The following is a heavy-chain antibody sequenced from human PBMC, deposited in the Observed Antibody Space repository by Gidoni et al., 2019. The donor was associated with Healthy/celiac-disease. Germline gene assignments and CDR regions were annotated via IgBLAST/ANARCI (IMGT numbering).Heavy chain of an antibody. J-gene: IGHJ3*02. D-gene: IGHD2-2*01. CDR2: IIPIFGTA. CDR1: GGTFSSYA. CDR3: ATGSCSSTSCSLDAFDI. V-gene: IGHV1-69*01. Sequence: VQLVQSGAEGKKPGSSVKVSCKASGGTFSSYAISWVRQAPGQGLEWMGGIIPIFGTANYAQTFQGRVTITADESTSTAYMELSSLISEDTAVYYCATGSCSSTSCSLDAFDIWGQGTMVTVSS.